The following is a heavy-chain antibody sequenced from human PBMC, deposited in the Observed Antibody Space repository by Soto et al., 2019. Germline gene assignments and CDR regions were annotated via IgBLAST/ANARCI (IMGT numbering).Heavy chain of an antibody. D-gene: IGHD4-17*01. V-gene: IGHV4-34*01. CDR1: GGSFSGYY. CDR2: INHSGST. J-gene: IGHJ6*02. Sequence: PLETLSLTCAVYGGSFSGYYWSWIRQPPGKGLEWIGEINHSGSTNYNPSLKSRVTISVDTSKNQFSLKLSSVTAADTAVYYCVRGRKRVRFLVDYYYYGMDVWGQGTTVTVSS. CDR3: VRGRKRVRFLVDYYYYGMDV.